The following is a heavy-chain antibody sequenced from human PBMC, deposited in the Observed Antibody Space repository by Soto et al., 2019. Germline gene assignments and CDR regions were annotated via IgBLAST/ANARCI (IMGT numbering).Heavy chain of an antibody. CDR1: GGSFSGYY. CDR3: ARGQRDIVVVPAASKDTVNWFDP. D-gene: IGHD2-2*01. CDR2: IKHSVST. Sequence: QVQLQQWGAGLLKPSETLSLTCAVYGGSFSGYYWSWIRQPPGKGLEWIGEIKHSVSTNYNPSLKSRVTISVDKSKNQFSLKLSAVNAADTTVYYCARGQRDIVVVPAASKDTVNWFDPWGQGSLVTVSS. V-gene: IGHV4-34*01. J-gene: IGHJ5*02.